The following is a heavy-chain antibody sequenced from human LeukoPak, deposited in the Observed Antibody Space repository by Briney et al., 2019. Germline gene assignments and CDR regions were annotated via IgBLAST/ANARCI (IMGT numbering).Heavy chain of an antibody. CDR3: AKDNGSGWRGNDY. V-gene: IGHV3-53*01. CDR2: IYSDGTT. CDR1: GFTVSSNC. J-gene: IGHJ4*02. D-gene: IGHD6-19*01. Sequence: GGSLRLSCAASGFTVSSNCMSWVRQAPGKGLEWVSLIYSDGTTYYADSVKGRFTISRDNSKNTLYLQMNSLRAEDTAVYYCAKDNGSGWRGNDYWGQGTLVTVSS.